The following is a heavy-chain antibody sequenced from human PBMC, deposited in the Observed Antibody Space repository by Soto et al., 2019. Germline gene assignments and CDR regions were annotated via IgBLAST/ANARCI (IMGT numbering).Heavy chain of an antibody. CDR1: GGSFSGYY. D-gene: IGHD2-15*01. CDR2: INHSGST. J-gene: IGHJ6*03. V-gene: IGHV4-34*01. CDR3: ARKDKIGYCSGGSCYSGYMDV. Sequence: SETLSLTCAVYGGSFSGYYWSWIRQPPGKGLEWIGEINHSGSTNYNPSLKSRVTLSVDTSKNQFSLKLSSVTAADTAVYYCARKDKIGYCSGGSCYSGYMDVWGKGTTVTVSS.